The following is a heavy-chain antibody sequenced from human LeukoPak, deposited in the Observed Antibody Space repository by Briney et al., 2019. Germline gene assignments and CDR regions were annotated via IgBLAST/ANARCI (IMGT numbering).Heavy chain of an antibody. CDR2: INYSGT. J-gene: IGHJ5*02. CDR3: VRSPHGILWFDP. CDR1: GGSLSIYS. Sequence: PETLSLTCTVSGGSLSIYSWSWVRQPPGKGLEWIWGINYSGTNYNPSLESRVTMSADTSKYQFSLNLSSETAAEAGVSNCVRSPHGILWFDPWGQGTLVTVSS. V-gene: IGHV4-59*01. D-gene: IGHD3-9*01.